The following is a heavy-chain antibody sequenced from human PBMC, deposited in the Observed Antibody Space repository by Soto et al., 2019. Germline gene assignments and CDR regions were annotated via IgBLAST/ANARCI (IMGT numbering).Heavy chain of an antibody. Sequence: EVHLVESGGGLVQPGGSLRLSCAASGFTFSSYSLNWVRQAPGKGLEWVSYITSSGTTVYYADSVRGRFTISRDNAKNSLYLQMNSLRDDDTAVYYCARGSSNWAYYFDYWGQGTLGTVSS. CDR1: GFTFSSYS. J-gene: IGHJ4*02. CDR3: ARGSSNWAYYFDY. D-gene: IGHD6-13*01. V-gene: IGHV3-48*02. CDR2: ITSSGTTV.